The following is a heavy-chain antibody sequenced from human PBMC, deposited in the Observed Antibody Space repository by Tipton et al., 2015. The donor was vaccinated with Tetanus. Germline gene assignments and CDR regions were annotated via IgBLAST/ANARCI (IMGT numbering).Heavy chain of an antibody. J-gene: IGHJ5*02. D-gene: IGHD6-13*01. Sequence: TLSLTCAVSGDSISSAGYSWSWIRQPPGKGLEWIGFIYHTGAAHYNPSLKSRVTLSVDMSKNQFFLKMISMTAADTAVYFCARDFGSNHNWFDPWGQGTPVTVSS. CDR3: ARDFGSNHNWFDP. CDR1: GDSISSAGYS. V-gene: IGHV4-30-2*01. CDR2: IYHTGAA.